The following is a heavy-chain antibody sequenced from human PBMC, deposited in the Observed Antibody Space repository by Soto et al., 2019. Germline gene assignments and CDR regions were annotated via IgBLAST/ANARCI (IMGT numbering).Heavy chain of an antibody. CDR1: GGTFGSHG. CDR3: ARGAMANFDY. Sequence: GASVKVSCKASGGTFGSHGIAWVRQAPGQGLEWMGGFIAMLGTPTYAKKVQGRATITADESLTSSYLDLRSLRSEDTAVYFCARGAMANFDYWGQGTVVTVSS. J-gene: IGHJ4*02. V-gene: IGHV1-69*13. CDR2: FIAMLGTP.